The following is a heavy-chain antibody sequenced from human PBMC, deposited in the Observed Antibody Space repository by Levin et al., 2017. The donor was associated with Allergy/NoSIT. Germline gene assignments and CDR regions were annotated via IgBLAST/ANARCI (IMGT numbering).Heavy chain of an antibody. CDR2: IYYSGST. D-gene: IGHD2-8*02. V-gene: IGHV4-61*01. CDR3: ATSPAPYCTGGVCYWGKAFDI. J-gene: IGHJ3*02. CDR1: GGSVSSGSYY. Sequence: SETLSLTCTVSGGSVSSGSYYWSWIRQPPGKGLEWIGYIYYSGSTNYNPSLKSRVTISVDTSKNQFSLKLSSVTAADTAVYYCATSPAPYCTGGVCYWGKAFDIWGQGTMVTVSS.